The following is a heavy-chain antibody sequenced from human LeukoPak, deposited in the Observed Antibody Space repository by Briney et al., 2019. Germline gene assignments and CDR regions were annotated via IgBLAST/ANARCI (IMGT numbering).Heavy chain of an antibody. CDR2: ISGSGGST. CDR3: AKDSVGVAGPDY. D-gene: IGHD6-19*01. CDR1: GFTFSTYS. V-gene: IGHV3-23*01. Sequence: GGSLRLSCAASGFTFSTYSMNWVRQAPGKGLEWVSAISGSGGSTYYADSVRGRFTVSRDNFKNTLYMQMNSLRAENTAVYYCAKDSVGVAGPDYWGQGTLVTVSS. J-gene: IGHJ4*02.